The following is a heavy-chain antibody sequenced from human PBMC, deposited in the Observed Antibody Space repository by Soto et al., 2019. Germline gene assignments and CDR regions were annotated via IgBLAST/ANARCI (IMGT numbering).Heavy chain of an antibody. J-gene: IGHJ6*02. V-gene: IGHV3-33*01. CDR1: GFTFSSYG. D-gene: IGHD6-25*01. CDR2: IWYDGSNK. CDR3: ARESGRSAPYYYYYGMDV. Sequence: GGSLRLSCAASGFTFSSYGMHWVRQAPGKGLEWVAVIWYDGSNKYYADSVKGRFTISRDNSKNTLYLQMNSLRAEDTAVYYCARESGRSAPYYYYYGMDVWGQGTTVTVSS.